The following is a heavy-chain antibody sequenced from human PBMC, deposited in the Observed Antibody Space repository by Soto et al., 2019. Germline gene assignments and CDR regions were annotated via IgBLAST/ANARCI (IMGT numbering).Heavy chain of an antibody. V-gene: IGHV1-18*01. D-gene: IGHD3-22*01. CDR2: ISPYDDDT. Sequence: QAQLVQSGPEVKKPGASVKVSCKASGYTFSSYGISWVRQAPGQGLEWLGWISPYDDDTKYAQNLQGRVRMTTDTSXXTVYMDLRSLRSDDTTIYYCARGGYYDSSGSRNYHYYGMDVWGQGTTVTVSS. CDR1: GYTFSSYG. J-gene: IGHJ6*02. CDR3: ARGGYYDSSGSRNYHYYGMDV.